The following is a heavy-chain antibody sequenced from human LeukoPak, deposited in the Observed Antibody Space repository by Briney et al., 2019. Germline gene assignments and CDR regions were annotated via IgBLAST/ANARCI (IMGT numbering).Heavy chain of an antibody. D-gene: IGHD1-26*01. CDR2: ISYDGSNK. CDR3: AKDRGSAYYYYGMDV. CDR1: GFTFSSYG. V-gene: IGHV3-30*18. Sequence: GRSLRLSCAASGFTFSSYGVHWVRQAPGKGLEWVAVISYDGSNKYYADSVKGRFTISRDNSKNTLYLQMNSLRAEDTAVYYCAKDRGSAYYYYGMDVWGQGTTVTVSS. J-gene: IGHJ6*02.